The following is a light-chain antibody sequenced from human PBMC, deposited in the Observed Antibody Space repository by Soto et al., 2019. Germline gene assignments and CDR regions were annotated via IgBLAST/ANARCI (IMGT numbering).Light chain of an antibody. J-gene: IGLJ7*01. V-gene: IGLV1-44*01. Sequence: QSVLTQPPSLSGTPGQRVTISCSGSTSNIAGNTVHWYQHLPETAPKLLIYIDDQRPSGVPDRFSGSKSGTSASLAISGLQVEDEADFYWETWDARLNAAVFGGGTQLPLL. CDR2: IDD. CDR1: TSNIAGNT. CDR3: ETWDARLNAAV.